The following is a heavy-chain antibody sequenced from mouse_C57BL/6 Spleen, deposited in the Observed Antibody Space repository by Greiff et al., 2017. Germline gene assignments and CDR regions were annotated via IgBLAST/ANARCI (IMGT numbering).Heavy chain of an antibody. CDR1: GYTFTSYW. CDR2: IHPNSSST. CDR3: ASELCDWDY. Sequence: QVQLKQPGAELVKPGASVKLSCKASGYTFTSYWMHWVKQRPGQGLEWIGMIHPNSSSTNYNEKFKSKATLTVDKASSTAYMQLSSLPSEDSAVYYCASELCDWDYWGQGTTLTVSS. J-gene: IGHJ2*01. V-gene: IGHV1-64*01. D-gene: IGHD2-12*01.